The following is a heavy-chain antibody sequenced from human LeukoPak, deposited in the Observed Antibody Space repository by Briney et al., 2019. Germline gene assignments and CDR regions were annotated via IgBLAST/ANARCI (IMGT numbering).Heavy chain of an antibody. CDR2: ISWNSGSI. V-gene: IGHV3-9*03. CDR1: GFTFDDYA. Sequence: PGGSLRLSCAASGFTFDDYAMHWVRQAPGKGLEWVSGISWNSGSIGYADSVKGRFTISRDNAKNSLYLQMNSLGAEDMALYYCAKDIGRYCSGGSCYDYWGQGTLVTVSS. D-gene: IGHD2-15*01. CDR3: AKDIGRYCSGGSCYDY. J-gene: IGHJ4*02.